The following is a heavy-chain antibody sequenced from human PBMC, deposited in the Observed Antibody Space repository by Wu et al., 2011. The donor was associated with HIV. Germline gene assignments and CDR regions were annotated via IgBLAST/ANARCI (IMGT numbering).Heavy chain of an antibody. CDR3: ARTSYDSSGYYYGGAFDI. CDR1: GYTFTGYY. CDR2: INPNSGGT. J-gene: IGHJ3*02. D-gene: IGHD3-22*01. Sequence: QVQLVQSGAEVKKPGASVKVSCKASGYTFTGYYMHWVRQAPGQGLEWMGWINPNSGGTNYAQKFQGRVTMTRDTSISTAYMELSRLRSDDTAVYYCARTSYDSSGYYYGGAFDIWGQGTMVTVSS. V-gene: IGHV1-2*02.